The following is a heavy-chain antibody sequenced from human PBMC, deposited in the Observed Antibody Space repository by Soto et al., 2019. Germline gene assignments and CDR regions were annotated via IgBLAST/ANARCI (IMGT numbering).Heavy chain of an antibody. V-gene: IGHV3-30-3*01. CDR2: ISYDGSNK. CDR1: GFTFSIYA. Sequence: WGSLRISCASSGFTFSIYAMHWVRQAPGKGLEWVAVISYDGSNKYYADSVKGRFTISRDNSKNTLYLQMNSLRAEDTAVYYCARDAIEAAGIFRYWGQGTLVTVSS. D-gene: IGHD6-13*01. CDR3: ARDAIEAAGIFRY. J-gene: IGHJ4*02.